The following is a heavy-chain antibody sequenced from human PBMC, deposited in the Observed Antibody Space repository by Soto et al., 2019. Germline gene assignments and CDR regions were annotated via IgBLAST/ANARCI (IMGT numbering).Heavy chain of an antibody. CDR2: INHSGST. CDR1: GGSFSGYY. D-gene: IGHD2-2*01. V-gene: IGHV4-34*01. J-gene: IGHJ3*02. CDR3: ASPMVVVPAAMDPPWAFDI. Sequence: QVQLQQWGAGLLKPSETLSLTCAVYGGSFSGYYWSWIRQPPGKGLEWIGEINHSGSTNYNPSLKSRATIPVDTPKTHSSLNLTSVTAAETAVYYWASPMVVVPAAMDPPWAFDIWAKGQWSPSLQ.